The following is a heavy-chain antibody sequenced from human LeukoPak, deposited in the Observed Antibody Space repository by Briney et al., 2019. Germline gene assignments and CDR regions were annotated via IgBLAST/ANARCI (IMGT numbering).Heavy chain of an antibody. CDR2: ISWNSGSI. CDR1: GFTFYDYT. V-gene: IGHV3-9*01. Sequence: PGGSLCLSCAASGFTFYDYTMLGVRQAPGKGLEWVSDISWNSGSIGYAVSVKGRFTISRDNAKNSLYLQMNRLRAEYTALYYCALAVAGARFDYWGQGTLVTVSS. D-gene: IGHD6-19*01. J-gene: IGHJ4*02. CDR3: ALAVAGARFDY.